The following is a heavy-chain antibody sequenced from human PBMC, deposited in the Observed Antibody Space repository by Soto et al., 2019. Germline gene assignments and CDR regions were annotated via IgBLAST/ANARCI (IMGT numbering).Heavy chain of an antibody. V-gene: IGHV1-46*01. Sequence: QVQLVQSGAEVKRPGASVKVSCKASGYIFTNFYIYWVRQAPGQGLEYIGIINPGGGATDYAQKFKRRVTMTTDTSTSTVYTELSSLTYEDTAVYYCARGIVGGLILWFDSWGQGTLVTVSS. J-gene: IGHJ5*01. CDR1: GYIFTNFY. CDR2: INPGGGAT. CDR3: ARGIVGGLILWFDS. D-gene: IGHD1-26*01.